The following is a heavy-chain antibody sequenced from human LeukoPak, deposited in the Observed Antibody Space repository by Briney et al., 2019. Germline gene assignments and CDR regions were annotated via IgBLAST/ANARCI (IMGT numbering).Heavy chain of an antibody. CDR3: ARDWYYYDSSGYFY. J-gene: IGHJ4*02. CDR1: GFTFSSYW. D-gene: IGHD3-22*01. CDR2: IKQDGSEK. V-gene: IGHV3-7*03. Sequence: GGSLRFSCAASGFTFSSYWMSWVRQAPGKGLEWVANIKQDGSEKYYVDSVKGRFTISRDNAKNSLYLQMNSLRAEDTAVYYCARDWYYYDSSGYFYWGQGTLVTVSS.